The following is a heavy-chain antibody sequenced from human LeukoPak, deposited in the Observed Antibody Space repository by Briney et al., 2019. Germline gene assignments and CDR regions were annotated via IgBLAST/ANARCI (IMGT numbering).Heavy chain of an antibody. CDR1: GFTFSSYA. V-gene: IGHV3-30-3*01. CDR3: ARVAGTGGVDY. CDR2: ISYDGSNK. J-gene: IGHJ4*02. D-gene: IGHD6-19*01. Sequence: PGGSLRLPCAASGFTFSSYAMHWVRQAPGKGLEWVAVISYDGSNKYYADSVKGRFTISRDNAKNSLYLQMNSLRAEDTAVYYCARVAGTGGVDYWGQGTLVTVSS.